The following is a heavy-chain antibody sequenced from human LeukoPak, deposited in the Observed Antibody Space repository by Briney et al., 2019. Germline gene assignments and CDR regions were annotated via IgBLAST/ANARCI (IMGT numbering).Heavy chain of an antibody. V-gene: IGHV3-7*01. CDR1: GFTLRTYW. D-gene: IGHD3-22*01. J-gene: IGHJ4*02. CDR3: VRLGDNSGYIDY. CDR2: IKQDGSEK. Sequence: GGSLRLSCAASGFTLRTYWMTWVRQAPGKGPEWVASIKQDGSEKHYVDSEKGRFTISRDNAENSLFLQMNSLRAEDTAVYYCVRLGDNSGYIDYWGQGTLVTVSS.